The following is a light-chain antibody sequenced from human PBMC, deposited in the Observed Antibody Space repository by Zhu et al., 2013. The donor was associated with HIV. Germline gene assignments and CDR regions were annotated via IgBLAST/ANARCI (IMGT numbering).Light chain of an antibody. CDR1: SSNIGNND. V-gene: IGLV1-51*01. CDR2: DNS. Sequence: QSVLTQPPSVSAAPGQKVTISCSGSSSNIGNNDVSWYQQLPGTAPKLLIYDNSRRPSGIPDRFSGSRSGTSATLGITGLRTGDEADYFCGTWDSSLSAVVFGGGTKLTVL. CDR3: GTWDSSLSAVV. J-gene: IGLJ2*01.